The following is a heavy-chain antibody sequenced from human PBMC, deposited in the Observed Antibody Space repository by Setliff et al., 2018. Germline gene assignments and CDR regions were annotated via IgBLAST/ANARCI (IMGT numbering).Heavy chain of an antibody. CDR1: GLTFSSYE. D-gene: IGHD1-7*01. CDR3: APKGRGELRAEF. Sequence: GGSLSLSCGVFGLTFSSYEMIWVRQAPGKGLEWVSYISDSGSTKYYADSVKGRFTISRDNAKNSLFLQMNSLRTGDTAVYYCAPKGRGELRAEFWGQGTLVTVSS. V-gene: IGHV3-48*03. CDR2: ISDSGSTK. J-gene: IGHJ4*02.